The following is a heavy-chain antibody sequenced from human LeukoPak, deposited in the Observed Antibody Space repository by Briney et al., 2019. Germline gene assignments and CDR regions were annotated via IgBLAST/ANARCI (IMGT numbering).Heavy chain of an antibody. J-gene: IGHJ5*02. CDR2: INPNSGGT. D-gene: IGHD3-3*01. CDR3: ARQVAQDDFWSGYYTTQGWFDP. V-gene: IGHV1-2*02. Sequence: ASVKVSCKASGYTFAGYYMHWVRQAPGQGLEWRGWINPNSGGTNYAQKFQGRVTMTRDTSISTAYMELSRLRADDTAVYYCARQVAQDDFWSGYYTTQGWFDPWGQGTLVTVSS. CDR1: GYTFAGYY.